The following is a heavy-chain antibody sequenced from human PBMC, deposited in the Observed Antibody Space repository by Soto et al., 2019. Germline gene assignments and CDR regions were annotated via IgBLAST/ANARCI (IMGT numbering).Heavy chain of an antibody. J-gene: IGHJ6*02. D-gene: IGHD7-27*01. CDR2: MNPNSGNT. Sequence: QVPLVQSGAEVKKPGASVKVSCKASGYTFTSYDINWVRQATGQGLEWMGWMNPNSGNTGYAQKFQGRVTMTRNTSISTAYMELSSLRSEDTAVYYCARHQTGAEYYYYGMDVWGQGTTVTVSS. CDR3: ARHQTGAEYYYYGMDV. V-gene: IGHV1-8*01. CDR1: GYTFTSYD.